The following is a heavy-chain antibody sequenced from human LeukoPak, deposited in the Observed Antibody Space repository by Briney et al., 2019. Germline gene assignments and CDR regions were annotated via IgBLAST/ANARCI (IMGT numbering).Heavy chain of an antibody. CDR2: ISSGSDT. CDR1: GFNFSPYG. CDR3: ARDFSGWSGDY. J-gene: IGHJ4*02. V-gene: IGHV3-21*01. D-gene: IGHD6-19*01. Sequence: PGGSLRLSCAASGFNFSPYGMTWVRQAPGKGLEWVSTISSGSDTFYADSVKGRFTISRDNAQNSVSLQMSGLRVDDTALYYCARDFSGWSGDYWGQGTLVTVSS.